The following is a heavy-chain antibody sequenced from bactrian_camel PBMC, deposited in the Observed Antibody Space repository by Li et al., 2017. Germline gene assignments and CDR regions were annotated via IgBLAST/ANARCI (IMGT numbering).Heavy chain of an antibody. CDR2: ISSGVGAAT. J-gene: IGHJ4*01. CDR3: ATPISDNWYPQYAY. V-gene: IGHV3S26*01. CDR1: GFTFSNYW. Sequence: QVQLVESGGGLVQPGGSLRLSCAASGFTFSNYWMYWVRQAPGKGLEWVSVISSGVGAATAYADSVKGRFTISRDNAKNTLHLQMISLKTEDTAVYYCATPISDNWYPQYAYWGQGTQVTVS. D-gene: IGHD7*01.